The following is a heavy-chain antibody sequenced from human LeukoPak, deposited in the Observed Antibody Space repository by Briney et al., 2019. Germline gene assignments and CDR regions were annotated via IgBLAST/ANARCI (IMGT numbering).Heavy chain of an antibody. CDR3: ASPYCSGGSCYAYWFDP. J-gene: IGHJ5*02. V-gene: IGHV4-39*01. CDR1: GGSISSSSYY. D-gene: IGHD2-15*01. CDR2: IYYSGRT. Sequence: SETLSLICTVSGGSISSSSYYWGWIRQPPGKGLEWIGSIYYSGRTYYNPSLKSRVTLSIDTSKNQFSLKLSSVTAADTAVYFCASPYCSGGSCYAYWFDPWGQGTLVTVSS.